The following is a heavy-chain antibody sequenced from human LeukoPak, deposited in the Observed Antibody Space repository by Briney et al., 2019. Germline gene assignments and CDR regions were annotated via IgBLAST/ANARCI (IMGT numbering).Heavy chain of an antibody. V-gene: IGHV4-59*01. D-gene: IGHD1-7*01. CDR2: IYSSGST. Sequence: SETLSLTCNVSGGSIRGYYWSWIRQPPGKGLEWIGYIYSSGSTNYNPSLKSRVTISVDTSKNQFSLKLSSVTAADTAVYYCARGPVGGTTYNDGDAFDIWGQGTMVTVSS. J-gene: IGHJ3*02. CDR3: ARGPVGGTTYNDGDAFDI. CDR1: GGSIRGYY.